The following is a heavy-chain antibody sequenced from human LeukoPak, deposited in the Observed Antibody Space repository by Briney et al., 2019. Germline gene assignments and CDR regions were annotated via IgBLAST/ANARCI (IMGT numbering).Heavy chain of an antibody. Sequence: PGRSLRLSCVPSGFTFSSYGMHWVRQAPGKGLEWVALISYDGSNEYYADSVKGRFTISRDNSKNTLCLQMDSLRAEDTAVYYCAKARSTQSYPLNLIDSWGQGTLVTVSS. CDR2: ISYDGSNE. CDR1: GFTFSSYG. D-gene: IGHD1-26*01. CDR3: AKARSTQSYPLNLIDS. J-gene: IGHJ4*02. V-gene: IGHV3-30*18.